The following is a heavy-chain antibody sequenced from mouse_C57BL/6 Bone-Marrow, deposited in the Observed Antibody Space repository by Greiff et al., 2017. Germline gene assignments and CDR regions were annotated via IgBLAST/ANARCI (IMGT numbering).Heavy chain of an antibody. CDR3: TTSYYYGSSYNLFDY. Sequence: EVQLQQSGAELVRPGASVKLSCTASGFNIKDYYMHWVKQRPEQGLEWIGRIDPEDGDTEYAPKFQGKATMTADTSSNTAYLQLSSLTSEDTAVYYCTTSYYYGSSYNLFDYWGQGTTLTVSS. CDR1: GFNIKDYY. V-gene: IGHV14-1*01. CDR2: IDPEDGDT. J-gene: IGHJ2*01. D-gene: IGHD1-1*01.